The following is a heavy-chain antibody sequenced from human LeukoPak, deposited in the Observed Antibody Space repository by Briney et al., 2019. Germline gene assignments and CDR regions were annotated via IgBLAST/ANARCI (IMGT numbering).Heavy chain of an antibody. Sequence: ASVKVSCKASGYTFTSYGISWVRQAPGQGLEWMGWISAYNGNTNYAQKLQGGVTMTTDTSTSTAYMELSSLRSEDTAVYYCARSGGITMVRGVPNYYYYYYMDVWGKGTTVTISS. V-gene: IGHV1-18*01. CDR1: GYTFTSYG. D-gene: IGHD3-10*01. CDR2: ISAYNGNT. CDR3: ARSGGITMVRGVPNYYYYYYMDV. J-gene: IGHJ6*03.